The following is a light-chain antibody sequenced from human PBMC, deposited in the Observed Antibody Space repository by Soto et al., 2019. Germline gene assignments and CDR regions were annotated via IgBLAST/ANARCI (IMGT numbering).Light chain of an antibody. J-gene: IGKJ4*01. Sequence: DIVMTQSPDSLAVSLGEGATINCKSSQSVLYSSNNKNYLAWYQQKPGQPPKLLIYCASTRESGVPDRFSGSGSGTDCALTISSLRAEDVAVYYCQQYYSTPLTFGGGTKVEIK. CDR3: QQYYSTPLT. CDR2: CAS. CDR1: QSVLYSSNNKNY. V-gene: IGKV4-1*01.